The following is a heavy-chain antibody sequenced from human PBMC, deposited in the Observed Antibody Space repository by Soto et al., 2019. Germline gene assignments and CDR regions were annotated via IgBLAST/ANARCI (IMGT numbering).Heavy chain of an antibody. Sequence: PWLSXRVSWSASVGTLIIYAIGWVRHAPGKGLECVSAISGSGGSTYYADSVKGRFTIYRDNSKNTLYLQMNSLRAEDTAVYYCEHERRLAPWGQRTLVTV. J-gene: IGHJ4*02. CDR3: EHERRLAP. V-gene: IGHV3-23*01. CDR1: VGTLIIYA. CDR2: ISGSGGST. D-gene: IGHD6-19*01.